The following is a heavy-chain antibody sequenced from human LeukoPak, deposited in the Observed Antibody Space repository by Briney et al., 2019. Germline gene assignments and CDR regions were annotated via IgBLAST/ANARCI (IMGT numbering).Heavy chain of an antibody. CDR3: ARSYCGGDCYSEIDLDY. Sequence: ASVKVSCKASGYTFTSYGISWVRQAPGQGLEWMGWISAYNGNTNYAQKLQGRVTMTTDTSTSTAYMELRSLRSDDTAVYYCARSYCGGDCYSEIDLDYWGQGTLVTVSS. D-gene: IGHD2-21*02. V-gene: IGHV1-18*01. J-gene: IGHJ4*02. CDR2: ISAYNGNT. CDR1: GYTFTSYG.